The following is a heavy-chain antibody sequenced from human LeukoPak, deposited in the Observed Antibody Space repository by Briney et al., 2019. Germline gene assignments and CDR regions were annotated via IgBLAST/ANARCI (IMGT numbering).Heavy chain of an antibody. CDR2: INPSGGST. CDR1: GYTFTSYY. V-gene: IGHV1-46*01. D-gene: IGHD4-23*01. Sequence: ASVKVSCKASGYTFTSYYMHWVRQAPGQGLEWMGIINPSGGSTSYAQKFQGRVTMTRDMSTSTDCMELSSLRSEDTAVYYCARDNSVEDSAWWFDPWGQGTLVTVSS. CDR3: ARDNSVEDSAWWFDP. J-gene: IGHJ5*02.